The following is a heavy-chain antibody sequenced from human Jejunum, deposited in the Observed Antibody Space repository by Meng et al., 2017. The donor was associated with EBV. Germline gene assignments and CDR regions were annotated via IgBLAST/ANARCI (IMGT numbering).Heavy chain of an antibody. V-gene: IGHV3-74*01. CDR1: GFTLSSYW. CDR3: VRGPPPDT. Sequence: EWKLVGSGGGLVQPGDSLRLSCAASGFTLSSYWMHWVRQAPGKGLVWVSRINSDGSKTNYADSVKGRFTISRDIAKNTLYLQLNSLRADDTAVYYCVRGPPPDTWGQGTLVTVSS. CDR2: INSDGSKT. J-gene: IGHJ5*02.